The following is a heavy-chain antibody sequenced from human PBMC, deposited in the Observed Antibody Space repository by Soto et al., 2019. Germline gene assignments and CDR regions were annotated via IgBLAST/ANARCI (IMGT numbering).Heavy chain of an antibody. CDR2: INPSGGST. V-gene: IGHV1-46*01. J-gene: IGHJ4*02. CDR3: ARDIRPAALPVYYFDY. D-gene: IGHD6-13*01. Sequence: QVQLVQSGAEVKKPGASVKVSCKASGYTFTSYYVHWVRQAPGQGLEWMGIINPSGGSTSYAQKFQGRVTMTRDTSTSTVYMELSSLRSEDTAVYYCARDIRPAALPVYYFDYWGQGTLVTVSS. CDR1: GYTFTSYY.